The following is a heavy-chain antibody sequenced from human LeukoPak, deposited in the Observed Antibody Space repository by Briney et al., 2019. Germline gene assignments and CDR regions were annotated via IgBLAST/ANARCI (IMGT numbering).Heavy chain of an antibody. Sequence: KPSETLSLTCGVYGGSLSDYYWGWIRQPPGKGLEWIGEINHSGSTNYNPSLKSRVTISVDTSKNQFSLNLSSVTAADTAVYYCARSFRVSSSFLYWGQGTLVTVSS. CDR3: ARSFRVSSSFLY. J-gene: IGHJ4*02. CDR1: GGSLSDYY. D-gene: IGHD2-8*01. V-gene: IGHV4-34*01. CDR2: INHSGST.